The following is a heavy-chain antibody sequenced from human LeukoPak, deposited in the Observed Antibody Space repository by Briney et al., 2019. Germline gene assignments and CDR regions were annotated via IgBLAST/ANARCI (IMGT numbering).Heavy chain of an antibody. D-gene: IGHD1-1*01. Sequence: ASVKVSCKASGNTFTNYYMHWVRQAPGQGLEWMGIINPSAGTTTYAQKFQGRVTMTRDTSTSTAYMELSSLRSEDTAVYYCARRRGTTETKWYYMDVWGKGTTVTVSS. CDR2: INPSAGTT. J-gene: IGHJ6*03. CDR1: GNTFTNYY. V-gene: IGHV1-46*01. CDR3: ARRRGTTETKWYYMDV.